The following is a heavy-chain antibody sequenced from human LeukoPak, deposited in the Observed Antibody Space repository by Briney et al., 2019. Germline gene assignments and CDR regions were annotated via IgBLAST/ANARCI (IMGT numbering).Heavy chain of an antibody. Sequence: SETLSLTCNVSGGSISNYYWSWIRQPPGKGLEWIGYMYHTGHTMYNSSLKSRVTMSLDTSKDHFSLRLSSVTAADTAVYYCARSPLRFKYYYDSSGYYFDYWGQGTLVTVSS. CDR1: GGSISNYY. CDR2: MYHTGHT. CDR3: ARSPLRFKYYYDSSGYYFDY. V-gene: IGHV4-59*08. D-gene: IGHD3-22*01. J-gene: IGHJ4*02.